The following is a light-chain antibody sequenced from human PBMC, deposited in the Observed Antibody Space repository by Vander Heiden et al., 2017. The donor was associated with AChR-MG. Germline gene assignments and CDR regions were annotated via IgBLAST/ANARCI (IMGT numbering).Light chain of an antibody. Sequence: EVVMTQSPATLSVSPGERATLSCRASQSVSANLAWYQQKPGQPPRLLISPASTRATGIPARFSGSGSGTEFTLTIDSLQSEDFAVYYCQQDQVWPQAFGQGTKVEIK. CDR2: PAS. V-gene: IGKV3-15*01. CDR3: QQDQVWPQA. CDR1: QSVSAN. J-gene: IGKJ1*01.